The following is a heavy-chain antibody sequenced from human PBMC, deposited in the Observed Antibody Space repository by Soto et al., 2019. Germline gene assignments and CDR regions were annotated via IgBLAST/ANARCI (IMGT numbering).Heavy chain of an antibody. CDR1: GFTFTSSA. CDR2: IVVGSGNT. J-gene: IGHJ4*02. Sequence: SVKVSCKASGFTFTSSAVQWVRQARGQRLEWIGWIVVGSGNTNYAQKFQERVTITRDMSTSTAYMELSSLRSEDTAVYYCAADSSGYYDFDYWGQGPLFTVST. V-gene: IGHV1-58*01. D-gene: IGHD3-22*01. CDR3: AADSSGYYDFDY.